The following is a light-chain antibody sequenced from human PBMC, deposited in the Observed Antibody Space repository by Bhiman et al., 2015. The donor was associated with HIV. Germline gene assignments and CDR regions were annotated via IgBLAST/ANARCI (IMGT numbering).Light chain of an antibody. Sequence: QSALTQPPSASGSPGQSVTISCTGSSSDIGAYNYVSWYHQPPGKAPTLKIYEVNKRPSGVPDRFSGSKSGNTASLTVSGLQAEDEGDYYCSSYTGSSRLRFVFGTGTKVTVL. J-gene: IGLJ1*01. V-gene: IGLV2-8*01. CDR3: SSYTGSSRLRFV. CDR1: SSDIGAYNY. CDR2: EVN.